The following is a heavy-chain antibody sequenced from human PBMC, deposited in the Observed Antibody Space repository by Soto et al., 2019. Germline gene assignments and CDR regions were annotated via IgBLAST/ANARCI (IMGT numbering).Heavy chain of an antibody. CDR3: GRSVVGATGEILYNAMDV. CDR1: GYTFTTYA. J-gene: IGHJ6*02. CDR2: INPASGHT. V-gene: IGHV1-3*01. D-gene: IGHD1-26*01. Sequence: QVQLVQSGAEVKKPGASVKVSCKASGYTFTTYALHWVRQAPGQRPAWMGWINPASGHTKYSKRFQDRVTIPPDTSASTGYMELSSLRSEDTAVYYCGRSVVGATGEILYNAMDVWGQGTTVTVSS.